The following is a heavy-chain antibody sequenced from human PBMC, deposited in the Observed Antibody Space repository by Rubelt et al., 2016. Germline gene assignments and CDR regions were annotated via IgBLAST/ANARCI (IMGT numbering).Heavy chain of an antibody. J-gene: IGHJ4*02. CDR3: ARGYCTNGVCYGGDY. CDR2: IYTSGST. V-gene: IGHV4-4*07. D-gene: IGHD2-8*01. Sequence: SWIRQPAGKGLEWIGRIYTSGSTNYNPSLKSRVTMSVDTSKNQFSLKLSSVTAADTAVYYCARGYCTNGVCYGGDYWGQGTLVTVSS.